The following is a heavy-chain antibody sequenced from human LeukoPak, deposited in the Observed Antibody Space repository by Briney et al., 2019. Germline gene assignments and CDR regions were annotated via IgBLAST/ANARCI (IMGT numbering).Heavy chain of an antibody. Sequence: GASVKVSCKASGYTFTSYDINWVRQATGQGLEWMGWMNPNSGNTGYAQKFQGRVTITRNTSISTAYMELSSLRSEDTAVYYCARDHRPGGVVWFDPWGQGTLVTVSS. V-gene: IGHV1-8*03. CDR1: GYTFTSYD. CDR3: ARDHRPGGVVWFDP. CDR2: MNPNSGNT. J-gene: IGHJ5*02. D-gene: IGHD3-16*01.